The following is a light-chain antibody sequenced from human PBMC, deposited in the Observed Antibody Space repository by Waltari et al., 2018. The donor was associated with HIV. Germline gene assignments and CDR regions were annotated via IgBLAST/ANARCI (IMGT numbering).Light chain of an antibody. CDR2: EVN. J-gene: IGLJ3*02. Sequence: SALSQPPSVSGSPGQTITVPCVGTSSAIGTYKLVSWYQQHPGNAPKLMIYEVNNRPSGVSDRFSGSKSGNTASLTISGLQAEDEADYYCCSYASSLSWVFGGGTKVTVL. V-gene: IGLV2-23*02. CDR1: SSAIGTYKL. CDR3: CSYASSLSWV.